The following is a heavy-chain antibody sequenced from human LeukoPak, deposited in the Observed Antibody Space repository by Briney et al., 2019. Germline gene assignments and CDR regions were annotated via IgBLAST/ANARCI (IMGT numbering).Heavy chain of an antibody. V-gene: IGHV3-74*01. CDR2: INSDGSST. D-gene: IGHD3-3*01. CDR1: GFTFSTYW. Sequence: GGSLRLSCAASGFTFSTYWMHWVRQAPGKGLVWVSHINSDGSSTNYADSVRGRFTISRDNAKTTLYLQMSSLRAEDTAVYYCARDQGGFWYYWGQGTLVTVSS. CDR3: ARDQGGFWYY. J-gene: IGHJ4*02.